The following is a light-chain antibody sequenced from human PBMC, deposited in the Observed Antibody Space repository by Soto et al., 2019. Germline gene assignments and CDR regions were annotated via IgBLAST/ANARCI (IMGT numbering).Light chain of an antibody. CDR3: HQYGSSPYT. CDR2: GAS. V-gene: IGKV3-20*01. CDR1: QSVSSSY. J-gene: IGKJ2*01. Sequence: EIVLTQSPGTLSLSPGERATLSCRASQSVSSSYLAWYQQKPGQAPRLLIYGASSRATSIPDRFSGSGSGTDFTLTISRLEPDDFAVYYCHQYGSSPYTFGQGTKLEIK.